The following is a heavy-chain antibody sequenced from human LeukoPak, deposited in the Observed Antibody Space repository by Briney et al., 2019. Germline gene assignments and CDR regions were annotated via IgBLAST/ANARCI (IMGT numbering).Heavy chain of an antibody. CDR1: GYTFTGYY. CDR2: INPNSGGT. CDR3: PTPGPSLPQEIAGAGRIFWSPGEPSFDY. V-gene: IGHV1-2*02. Sequence: GASVKVSCKASGYTFTGYYMHWVRQAPGQGLEWMGWINPNSGGTNYAQKFQGRVTMTRATSISTAYMELSRLRSDAKAGYYCPTPGPSLPQEIAGAGRIFWSPGEPSFDYWVQGTMVAVSS. D-gene: IGHD6-13*01. J-gene: IGHJ4*02.